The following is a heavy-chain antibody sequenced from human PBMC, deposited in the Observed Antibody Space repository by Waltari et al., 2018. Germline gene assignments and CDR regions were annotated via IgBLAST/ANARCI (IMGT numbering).Heavy chain of an antibody. J-gene: IGHJ5*02. V-gene: IGHV1-69*04. Sequence: QVQLVQSGAAVKKPGSSVKVSCKASAGTFSSYAISWVRQAPGQGLEWMGGIIPILGIANYAQKFQGRVTITADESTSTAYMELSSLRSEDTAVYYCAREVYSSSSKWFDPWGQGTLVTVSS. CDR1: AGTFSSYA. D-gene: IGHD6-6*01. CDR3: AREVYSSSSKWFDP. CDR2: IIPILGIA.